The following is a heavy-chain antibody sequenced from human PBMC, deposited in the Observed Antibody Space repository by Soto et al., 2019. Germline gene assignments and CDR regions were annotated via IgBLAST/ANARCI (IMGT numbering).Heavy chain of an antibody. V-gene: IGHV3-33*01. J-gene: IGHJ4*02. CDR3: AGGGQLANDFDY. D-gene: IGHD6-13*01. CDR2: IWYDGSNK. Sequence: PGGSLRLSCAASGFTFSSYGMHWVRQAPGKGLEWVAAIWYDGSNKYYADSVKGRFTISRDNSKNTLYLQMNSLRAEDTAVYYCAGGGQLANDFDYWGQGTLVTVSS. CDR1: GFTFSSYG.